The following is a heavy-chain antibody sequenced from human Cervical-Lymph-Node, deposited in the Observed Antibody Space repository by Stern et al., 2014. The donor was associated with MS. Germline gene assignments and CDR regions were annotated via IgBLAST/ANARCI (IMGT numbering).Heavy chain of an antibody. V-gene: IGHV3-33*01. CDR2: RWYYGSNR. D-gene: IGHD4-23*01. J-gene: IGHJ1*01. Sequence: VQLLESGGGVVQPGRSLRLSCAASGFTFSSSGMHWVRQAPGKGLEWLAIRWYYGSNRYYADSVKGRFTISRDNSKNTLYLQMNSLRAEDTAVYYCAREGGNTAEYFQHWGQGTLVTVSS. CDR1: GFTFSSSG. CDR3: AREGGNTAEYFQH.